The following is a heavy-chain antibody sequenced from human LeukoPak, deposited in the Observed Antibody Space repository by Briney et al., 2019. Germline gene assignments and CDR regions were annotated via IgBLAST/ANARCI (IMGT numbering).Heavy chain of an antibody. Sequence: GGSLRLSCAASGFTFSSYAMSWVRQAPGKGLEWVSAISGSGGSIYYADSVKGRFTISRDNSKNTLYLQMNSLRAEDTAVYYCAKRFRRSPVVVVAATYNWFDPWGQGTLVTVSS. CDR3: AKRFRRSPVVVVAATYNWFDP. V-gene: IGHV3-23*01. CDR1: GFTFSSYA. CDR2: ISGSGGSI. D-gene: IGHD2-15*01. J-gene: IGHJ5*02.